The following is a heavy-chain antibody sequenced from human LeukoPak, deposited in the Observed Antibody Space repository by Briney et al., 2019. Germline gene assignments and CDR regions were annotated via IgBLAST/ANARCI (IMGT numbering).Heavy chain of an antibody. D-gene: IGHD1-26*01. CDR3: ARDRDRVVGATEIDY. CDR2: ISSSSSYT. CDR1: GFTFSDYY. J-gene: IGHJ4*02. Sequence: GGSLRLSCAASGFTFSDYYMSWIRQAPGKGLEWVSYISSSSSYTNHADSVKGRFTISRDNAKNSLYLQMNSLRAEDTAVHYCARDRDRVVGATEIDYWGRGTLVTVSS. V-gene: IGHV3-11*05.